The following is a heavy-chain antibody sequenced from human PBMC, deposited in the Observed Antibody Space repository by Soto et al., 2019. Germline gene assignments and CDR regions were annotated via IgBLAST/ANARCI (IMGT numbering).Heavy chain of an antibody. J-gene: IGHJ6*02. CDR1: GGTLSDYA. V-gene: IGHV1-69*06. D-gene: IGHD3-10*01. Sequence: QVQLVQSGAEVKTPGSSVKVSCKASGGTLSDYAISWVRQAPGQGLEWMGGIMPTVDSANYAQNFQGRLTISADKSTSPANLQMSSLRPDDTAVYYCAVAAVREIMAQESSGMAVWGQGTTVIVSS. CDR2: IMPTVDSA. CDR3: AVAAVREIMAQESSGMAV.